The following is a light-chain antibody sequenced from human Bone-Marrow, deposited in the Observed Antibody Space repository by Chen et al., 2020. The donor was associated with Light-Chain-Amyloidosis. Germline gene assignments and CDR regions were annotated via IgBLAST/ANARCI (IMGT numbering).Light chain of an antibody. CDR2: YKSDSDN. CDR1: SGFNVGIYR. Sequence: QAVLTQPSSLSASPGASASLTCTLRSGFNVGIYRIYWYQQKPGSPPQYLLMYKSDSDNQQGSGVPSRFSGSKDASANSGILRISGLQSEDEADYYYMIWHSSASVFGGGTKLTVL. CDR3: MIWHSSASV. V-gene: IGLV5-45*03. J-gene: IGLJ3*02.